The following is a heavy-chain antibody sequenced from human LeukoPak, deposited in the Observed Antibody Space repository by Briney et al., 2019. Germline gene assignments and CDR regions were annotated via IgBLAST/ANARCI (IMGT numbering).Heavy chain of an antibody. D-gene: IGHD4-17*01. Sequence: GASVKVSCKVSGYSLTDLSLHWVRQAPGKGLESMSGFDPEDGEPIYAQKFQGRLSMTEDTSKDTGYMEVRTLRSEDTALYYCAKSHGDYGLLDYWGQGTLLTVSS. V-gene: IGHV1-24*01. CDR3: AKSHGDYGLLDY. CDR1: GYSLTDLS. J-gene: IGHJ4*02. CDR2: FDPEDGEP.